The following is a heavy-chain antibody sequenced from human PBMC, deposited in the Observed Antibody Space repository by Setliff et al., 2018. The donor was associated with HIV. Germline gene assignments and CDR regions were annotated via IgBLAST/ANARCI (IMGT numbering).Heavy chain of an antibody. Sequence: GSLRLSCAASGFTFSNYDMSWVRQAPGKGLEWVSSISSRGTDTYYADSVKGRFTISRDNSKNTLYLQMNSLRVEDTAVYYCAKNLFSSRWSPLDYWGQGTLVTVSS. J-gene: IGHJ4*02. CDR2: ISSRGTDT. CDR1: GFTFSNYD. CDR3: AKNLFSSRWSPLDY. V-gene: IGHV3-23*01. D-gene: IGHD6-13*01.